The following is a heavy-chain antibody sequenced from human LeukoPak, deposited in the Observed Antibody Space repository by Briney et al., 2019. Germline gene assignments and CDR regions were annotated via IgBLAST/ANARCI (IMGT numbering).Heavy chain of an antibody. J-gene: IGHJ5*02. D-gene: IGHD2-2*01. V-gene: IGHV4-34*01. CDR2: INHSGST. CDR3: ARGEVRCSSTSCYVGWFDP. CDR1: GGSFSGYY. Sequence: SETLSLTCAVYGGSFSGYYWSWIRQPPGKGLKWIGEINHSGSTNYNPSLKSRVTISVDTSKNQFSLKLSSVTAADTAVYYCARGEVRCSSTSCYVGWFDPWGQGTLVTVSS.